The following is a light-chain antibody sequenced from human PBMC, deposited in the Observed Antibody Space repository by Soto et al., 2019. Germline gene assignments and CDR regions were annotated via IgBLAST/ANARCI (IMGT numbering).Light chain of an antibody. CDR3: QSYDSSLSVHYV. V-gene: IGLV1-40*01. J-gene: IGLJ1*01. CDR1: SSNIGAGYD. Sequence: QSVLTQPPSVSGAPGQRVTISCTGSSSNIGAGYDVHWYQQLPGTAPKLLIYGNSNRPSGVPDRFSGSKSGTSASLAITGLQAEDEADYSCQSYDSSLSVHYVFGTGPKVAVL. CDR2: GNS.